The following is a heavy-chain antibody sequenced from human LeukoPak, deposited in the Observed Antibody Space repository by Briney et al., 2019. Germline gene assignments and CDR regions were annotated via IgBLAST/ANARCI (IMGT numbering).Heavy chain of an antibody. D-gene: IGHD1-1*01. J-gene: IGHJ4*02. CDR2: ISANNGDT. V-gene: IGHV1-18*01. CDR1: GYTFFSYG. CDR3: ARDGVHSGTTDF. Sequence: ASVKVACKTSGYTFFSYGITWVRQAPGQGLEWMGWISANNGDTKYAPKFQGRVTMTTESNTGTAYLDVRSLRSDDTAVYYCARDGVHSGTTDFWGQGTLITVAS.